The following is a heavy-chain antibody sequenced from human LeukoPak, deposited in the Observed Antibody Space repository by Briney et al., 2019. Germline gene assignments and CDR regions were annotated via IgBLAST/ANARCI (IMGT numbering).Heavy chain of an antibody. CDR1: GGSFSGYY. J-gene: IGHJ6*02. D-gene: IGHD2-21*02. V-gene: IGHV4-34*01. Sequence: SETLSLTCAVYGGSFSGYYWSWIRQPPGKGLGWIGEINHSGSTNYNPSLKSRVTISVDTSKNQFSLKLGSVTAADTAVYYCASRRVTYYYYYGMDVWGQGTTVTVSS. CDR3: ASRRVTYYYYYGMDV. CDR2: INHSGST.